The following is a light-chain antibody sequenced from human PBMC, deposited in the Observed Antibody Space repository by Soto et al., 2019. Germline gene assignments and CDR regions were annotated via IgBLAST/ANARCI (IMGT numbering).Light chain of an antibody. J-gene: IGLJ1*01. Sequence: QSALTQPPSVSGSPGQSVTISCTGTSSDVGSYNRVSWYQQPPGTAPKLLIYEVGNRPSGVPDRFSGSKSDNTASLTLSGLQAEDEADYYCSSYTSSSTYVFGTGTKLTVL. V-gene: IGLV2-18*02. CDR1: SSDVGSYNR. CDR2: EVG. CDR3: SSYTSSSTYV.